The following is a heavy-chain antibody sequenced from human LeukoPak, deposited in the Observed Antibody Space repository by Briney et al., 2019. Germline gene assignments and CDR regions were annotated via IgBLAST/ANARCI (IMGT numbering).Heavy chain of an antibody. CDR1: GFTFSSYA. V-gene: IGHV3-30-3*01. CDR3: ARDQLNYDFWSGYYQPLSNGMDV. Sequence: PGGSLRLSCAASGFTFSSYAMHWVRQAPGKGLEWVAVISYDGSNKYYADSVKGRFTISRDNSKNTLYLQMNSLRAEDTAVYYCARDQLNYDFWSGYYQPLSNGMDVWGQGTTVTVSS. J-gene: IGHJ6*02. CDR2: ISYDGSNK. D-gene: IGHD3-3*01.